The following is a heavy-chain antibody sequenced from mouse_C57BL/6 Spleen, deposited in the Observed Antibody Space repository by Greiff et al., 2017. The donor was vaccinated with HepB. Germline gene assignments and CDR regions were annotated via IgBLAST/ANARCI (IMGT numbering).Heavy chain of an antibody. D-gene: IGHD2-4*01. V-gene: IGHV1-69*01. Sequence: QVQLQQPGAELVMPGASVKLSCKASGYTFTSYWMHWVKQRPGQGLEWIGEIDPSDSYTNYNQKFKGKSTLTVDKSSSTAYMQLSSLTSEDSAVYYCARRRTYDYDGDWYFDVWGTGTTVTVSS. CDR2: IDPSDSYT. CDR1: GYTFTSYW. CDR3: ARRRTYDYDGDWYFDV. J-gene: IGHJ1*03.